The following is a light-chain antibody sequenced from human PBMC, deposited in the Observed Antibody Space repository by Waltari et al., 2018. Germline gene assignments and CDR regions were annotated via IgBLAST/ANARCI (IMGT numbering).Light chain of an antibody. J-gene: IGLJ2*01. V-gene: IGLV2-23*02. Sequence: QSALTQPASVSGSPGQSITISCTGTSHDVGNYDLVSWYQQHPGKAPNLIIYEVPKRPSGFSNRFSGSKSGNTASLTISGLHTEDEGDYYCCSYSGDLSFGVVFGGGTKLTVL. CDR2: EVP. CDR3: CSYSGDLSFGVV. CDR1: SHDVGNYDL.